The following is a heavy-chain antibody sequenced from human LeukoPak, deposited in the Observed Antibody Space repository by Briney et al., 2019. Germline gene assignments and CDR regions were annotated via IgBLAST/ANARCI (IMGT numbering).Heavy chain of an antibody. J-gene: IGHJ4*02. D-gene: IGHD6-25*01. CDR2: FYTSGST. V-gene: IGHV4-4*07. CDR3: ARDARLHYYFDY. CDR1: GGSISSYY. Sequence: SSETLSLTCTVSGGSISSYYWSWIRQPAGKGLEWIGRFYTSGSTHYNPSLKSRVTMSIDTSKNQFSQKLSSVTAADTAVYYCARDARLHYYFDYWGQGTLVTVSS.